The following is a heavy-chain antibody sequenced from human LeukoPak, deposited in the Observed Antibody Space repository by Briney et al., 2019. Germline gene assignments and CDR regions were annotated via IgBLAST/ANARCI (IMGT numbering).Heavy chain of an antibody. CDR1: GYTFTSYY. J-gene: IGHJ5*02. V-gene: IGHV1-46*01. Sequence: ASVKVSCKASGYTFTSYYMHWVRQAPGQGLEWMGIIDPSGGSTSYAQKFQGRVTMTRDTSTSTVYMELSSLRSEATAVYYCARTIAAAGNLVWFDPWGQGTLVTVSS. CDR3: ARTIAAAGNLVWFDP. CDR2: IDPSGGST. D-gene: IGHD6-13*01.